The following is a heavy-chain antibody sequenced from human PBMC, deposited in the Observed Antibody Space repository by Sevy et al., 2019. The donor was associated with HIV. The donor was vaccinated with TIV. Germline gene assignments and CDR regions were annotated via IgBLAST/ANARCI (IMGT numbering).Heavy chain of an antibody. V-gene: IGHV3-23*01. CDR1: GFTFISYA. CDR2: IYGSSGGT. J-gene: IGHJ3*02. CDR3: AGGRYDSSGSFDAFDI. D-gene: IGHD3-22*01. Sequence: GGSLRLSCKPSGFTFISYAMSWVRQAPGNGLEWVSTIYGSSGGTYYADSVKGRFTISRDNSKNTLYLQMNSLRTEDTAVYYCAGGRYDSSGSFDAFDISGQGTLVTVSS.